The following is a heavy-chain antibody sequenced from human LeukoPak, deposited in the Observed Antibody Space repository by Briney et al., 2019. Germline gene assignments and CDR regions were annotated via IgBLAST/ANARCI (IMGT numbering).Heavy chain of an antibody. J-gene: IGHJ4*02. V-gene: IGHV7-4-1*02. Sequence: ASVKVSCKASGYTFTSYAMNWVRQAPGQGLEWMGWINTNTGNPTYAQGFTGRFVFSLDTSVSTAYLQISSLKAEDTAVYYCARGQITPGYSKKPLDYWGQGTLVTVSS. CDR1: GYTFTSYA. CDR3: ARGQITPGYSKKPLDY. CDR2: INTNTGNP. D-gene: IGHD6-13*01.